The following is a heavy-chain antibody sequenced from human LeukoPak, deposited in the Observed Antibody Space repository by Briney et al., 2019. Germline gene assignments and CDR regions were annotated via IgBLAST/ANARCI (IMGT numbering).Heavy chain of an antibody. CDR1: GFTFSSYA. V-gene: IGHV3-23*01. D-gene: IGHD1-7*01. CDR3: AKWGDLELRKGLDY. CDR2: ISGSGGST. Sequence: PGGSLRLSCAASGFTFSSYAMSWVRQAPGKGLEWVSAISGSGGSTYYADSVKGRFTISRDNSKNTLYLQMNSLRAEDTAVYYYAKWGDLELRKGLDYWGQGTLVTVSS. J-gene: IGHJ4*02.